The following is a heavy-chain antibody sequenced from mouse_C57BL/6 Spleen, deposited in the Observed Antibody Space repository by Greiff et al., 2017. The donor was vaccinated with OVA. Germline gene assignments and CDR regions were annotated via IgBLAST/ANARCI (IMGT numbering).Heavy chain of an antibody. J-gene: IGHJ1*03. D-gene: IGHD2-3*01. CDR3: AKIYDGYYWYFDV. CDR2: ISYDGSN. Sequence: EVQLQQSGPGLVKPSQSLSLTCSVTGYSITSGYYWNWIRQFPGNKLEWMGYISYDGSNNYNPSLNNRISITRDTSKNQFFLKLNSVTTEDTATYYCAKIYDGYYWYFDVWGTGTTVTVSA. CDR1: GYSITSGYY. V-gene: IGHV3-6*01.